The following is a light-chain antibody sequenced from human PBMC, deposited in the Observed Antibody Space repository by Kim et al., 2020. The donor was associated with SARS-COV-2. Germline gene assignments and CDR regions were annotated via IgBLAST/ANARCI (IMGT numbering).Light chain of an antibody. CDR3: QLYSNWPLT. V-gene: IGKV3-15*01. Sequence: IVMTQFPATLSVSPGERVTLSCRASESISTDLAWYQHKPGQAPRLLIRDASTRVTGIPGTFSASGSGTEFTLTISSLQSEDSAVYYCQLYSNWPLTFGGGTKVDIK. CDR1: ESISTD. J-gene: IGKJ4*01. CDR2: DAS.